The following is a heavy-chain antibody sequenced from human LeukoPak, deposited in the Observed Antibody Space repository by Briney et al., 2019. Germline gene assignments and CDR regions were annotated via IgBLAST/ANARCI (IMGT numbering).Heavy chain of an antibody. CDR3: ARRRYYDSTGYLD. D-gene: IGHD3-22*01. V-gene: IGHV4-39*01. J-gene: IGHJ1*01. CDR1: GGYISSSSYY. CDR2: IYYTGRT. Sequence: SETLSLICSVSGGYISSSSYYWGWIRQPPGEGLEWIGDIYYTGRTYYNPSLKSRLTVSIDTSKNQFSLKLASLTAADTGVYYCARRRYYDSTGYLDWGQGTRITVSS.